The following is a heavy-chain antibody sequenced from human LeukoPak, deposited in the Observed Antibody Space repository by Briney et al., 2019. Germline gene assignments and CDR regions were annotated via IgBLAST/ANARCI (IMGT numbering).Heavy chain of an antibody. Sequence: GGSLRLSCAASGFTFSSYEMNWVRQAPGQGLEWVSYISDSGSTIYYADSVKGRFAISRDNAKNSLYLQMNSLRAEDTAVYYCARGRDGYNWIDYWGQGTLVTVSS. V-gene: IGHV3-48*03. CDR3: ARGRDGYNWIDY. J-gene: IGHJ4*02. CDR2: ISDSGSTI. CDR1: GFTFSSYE. D-gene: IGHD5-24*01.